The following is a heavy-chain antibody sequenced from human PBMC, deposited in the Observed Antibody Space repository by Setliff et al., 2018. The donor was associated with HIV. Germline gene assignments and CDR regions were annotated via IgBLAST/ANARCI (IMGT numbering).Heavy chain of an antibody. V-gene: IGHV3-7*01. D-gene: IGHD1-1*01. J-gene: IGHJ6*02. CDR2: IKQDGSEK. CDR1: GFTFSSYW. Sequence: PGGSLRLSCAASGFTFSSYWMSWVRQGPGKGLEWVANIKQDGSEKCYVDSVKGRFTISRDNTKSSLFLQMNSLRAEDTAVYYCARDQFTWNDHDQNNHYYGMDVWGQGTTVTVSS. CDR3: ARDQFTWNDHDQNNHYYGMDV.